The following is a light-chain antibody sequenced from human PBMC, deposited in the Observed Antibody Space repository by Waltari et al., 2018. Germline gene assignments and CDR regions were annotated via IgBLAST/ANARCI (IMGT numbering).Light chain of an antibody. Sequence: QSALTQPASVSGSPGQSITISCTGTSRDLGGYTFVPWYQQHPGKAPKVLIYAGTKRPSGISNRFSGSKSGNTASLTISGLQAEDEADYYCCSYAGRITFVVFGGGTKLTVL. J-gene: IGLJ2*01. CDR1: SRDLGGYTF. CDR3: CSYAGRITFVV. CDR2: AGT. V-gene: IGLV2-23*01.